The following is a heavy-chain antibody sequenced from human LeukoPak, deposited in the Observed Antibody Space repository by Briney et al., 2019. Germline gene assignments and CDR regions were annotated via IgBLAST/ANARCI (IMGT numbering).Heavy chain of an antibody. CDR2: ISGSGGST. J-gene: IGHJ4*02. V-gene: IGHV3-23*01. CDR1: GFTFSSYA. CDR3: ASHAPGSYYYDSSGIDY. D-gene: IGHD3-22*01. Sequence: GGSLRLSCAASGFTFSSYAMSWVRQAPGKGLEWVSAISGSGGSTYYADSVKGRFTISRDNSKNTLYLQMNSLRAEDTAVYYCASHAPGSYYYDSSGIDYWGQGTLVTVSS.